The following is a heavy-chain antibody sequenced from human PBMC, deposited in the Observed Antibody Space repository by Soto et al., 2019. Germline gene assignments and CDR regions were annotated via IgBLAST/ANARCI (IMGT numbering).Heavy chain of an antibody. D-gene: IGHD2-2*01. CDR2: ISLYSDGT. Sequence: ASVKVSCKGSGYTFISYGITWVRQAPGQPLEWLGWISLYSDGTNYAQKFQGRVSMTTDTSTTTAYMELRSLRSDDTAVYYCARVVPGAEAWFGPWGQGTLVTVSS. CDR1: GYTFISYG. CDR3: ARVVPGAEAWFGP. J-gene: IGHJ5*02. V-gene: IGHV1-18*01.